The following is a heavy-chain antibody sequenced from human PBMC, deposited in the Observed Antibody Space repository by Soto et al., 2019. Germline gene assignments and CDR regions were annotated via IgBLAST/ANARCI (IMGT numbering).Heavy chain of an antibody. CDR3: ARDYGDYVQGGMDV. CDR2: IYYSGST. D-gene: IGHD4-17*01. J-gene: IGHJ6*02. Sequence: PSETLSLTCTVSGGSISSSSYYWGWIRQPPGKGLEWIGSIYYSGSTYYNPSLKSRATISVDTSKNQFSLKLSSVTAADTAVYYCARDYGDYVQGGMDVWGQGTTVTVSS. CDR1: GGSISSSSYY. V-gene: IGHV4-39*01.